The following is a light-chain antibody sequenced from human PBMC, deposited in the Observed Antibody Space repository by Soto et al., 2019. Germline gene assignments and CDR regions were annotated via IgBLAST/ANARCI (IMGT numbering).Light chain of an antibody. CDR2: SNT. J-gene: IGLJ1*01. Sequence: QSVLTQPPSASGTPGQTIAISCSGGSSNIGSHTVNWYQQLPGTAPRLLIYSNTQRPSGVPDRFSGSKSGTSASLAISGLQSEYEGDYYCAAWDDSLNGFYVFGTGTKVTVL. V-gene: IGLV1-44*01. CDR3: AAWDDSLNGFYV. CDR1: SSNIGSHT.